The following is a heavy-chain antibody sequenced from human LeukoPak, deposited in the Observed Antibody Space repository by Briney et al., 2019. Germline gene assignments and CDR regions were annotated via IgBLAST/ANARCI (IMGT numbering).Heavy chain of an antibody. D-gene: IGHD3-3*01. Sequence: ASVKVSCKASGYTFTSYDINWVRQATGRGLEWMGWMNPNSGNTGYAQKFQGRVTMTRNTSISTAYMELSSLRSEDTAVYYCARGGMGYDFWSGPAFYYYYMDVWGKGTTVTVSS. CDR1: GYTFTSYD. V-gene: IGHV1-8*01. CDR2: MNPNSGNT. CDR3: ARGGMGYDFWSGPAFYYYYMDV. J-gene: IGHJ6*03.